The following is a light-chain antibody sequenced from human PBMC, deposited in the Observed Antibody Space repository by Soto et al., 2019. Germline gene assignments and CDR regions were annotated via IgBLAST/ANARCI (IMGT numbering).Light chain of an antibody. Sequence: QSVLTQPASVSGSPGQSITISCTGTSSDVGGSNYVSWCQQHPGKAPKLMIYDVSNRPSGVSNRFSGSKSGNTASLTISGLQAEDEADYYCGSYSSSSTLYVFGTGTKLTVL. CDR3: GSYSSSSTLYV. CDR1: SSDVGGSNY. J-gene: IGLJ1*01. CDR2: DVS. V-gene: IGLV2-14*03.